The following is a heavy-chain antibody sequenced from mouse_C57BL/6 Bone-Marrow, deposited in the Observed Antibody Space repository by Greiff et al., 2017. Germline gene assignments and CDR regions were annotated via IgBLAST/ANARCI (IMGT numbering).Heavy chain of an antibody. D-gene: IGHD1-1*01. Sequence: VQLQQSGTVLARPGASVKMSCKTSGYTFTSYWMHWVKQRPGQGLEWIGAIYPGNSDTSYNQKFKGKAKLTAVTSASTAYMELSSLTNEDSAVYYWTRRGVYYYGSSFFPWFAYWGQGTLVTVSA. CDR1: GYTFTSYW. CDR2: IYPGNSDT. J-gene: IGHJ3*01. V-gene: IGHV1-5*01. CDR3: TRRGVYYYGSSFFPWFAY.